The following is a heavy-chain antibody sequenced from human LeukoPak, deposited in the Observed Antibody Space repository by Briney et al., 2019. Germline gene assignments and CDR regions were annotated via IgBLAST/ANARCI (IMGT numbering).Heavy chain of an antibody. CDR2: INHSGST. D-gene: IGHD3-22*01. Sequence: SETLSLTCAVYGGSFSGYYWSWIRQPPGKGLEWFGEINHSGSTNYNPSLKSRVTISVDTSKNQFSLKLSSVTAADTAVYYCARGDYYDSSGYSRFLDYWGQGTLVTVSS. CDR3: ARGDYYDSSGYSRFLDY. CDR1: GGSFSGYY. J-gene: IGHJ4*02. V-gene: IGHV4-34*01.